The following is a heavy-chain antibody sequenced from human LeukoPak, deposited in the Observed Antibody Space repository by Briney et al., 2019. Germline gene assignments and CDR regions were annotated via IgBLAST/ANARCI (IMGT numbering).Heavy chain of an antibody. D-gene: IGHD3-16*01. Sequence: SETLSLTCTVSGGSISSGGYYWSWIRQHPGKGLEWIGKIYYSGSTNYNPSVKSRVTISVDTSKNQFSLKVSSVTAADTAVYYCARDRWGSSDVDVWGPGTTIIVSS. V-gene: IGHV4-61*08. CDR3: ARDRWGSSDVDV. CDR1: GGSISSGGYY. CDR2: IYYSGST. J-gene: IGHJ6*02.